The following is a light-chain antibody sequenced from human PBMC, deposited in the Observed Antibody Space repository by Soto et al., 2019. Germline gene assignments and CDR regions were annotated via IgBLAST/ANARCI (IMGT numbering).Light chain of an antibody. CDR2: GAS. V-gene: IGKV3-20*01. Sequence: EIVLTQSPGTLSLSPGERATLSCRASQSISSNSVAWYQQEPGQAPRLLIHGASTRATGIPDRVSGSGSGTDFTLTTSRLEPEDFGVYYCQQYGSSPMTFGQGTRLEIK. CDR3: QQYGSSPMT. CDR1: QSISSNS. J-gene: IGKJ5*01.